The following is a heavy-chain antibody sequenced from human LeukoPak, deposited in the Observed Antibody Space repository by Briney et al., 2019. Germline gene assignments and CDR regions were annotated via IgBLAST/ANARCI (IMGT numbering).Heavy chain of an antibody. Sequence: ASVKVSCKASGYTITGYYMHWVRQAPGQGLEWMGWINPNSGGTNYAQKFQGRVTMTRDTSISTAYMELSRLRSDDTAVYYCARDIYYYYYGMDVWGQGTTVTVSS. J-gene: IGHJ6*02. CDR1: GYTITGYY. CDR3: ARDIYYYYYGMDV. V-gene: IGHV1-2*02. CDR2: INPNSGGT.